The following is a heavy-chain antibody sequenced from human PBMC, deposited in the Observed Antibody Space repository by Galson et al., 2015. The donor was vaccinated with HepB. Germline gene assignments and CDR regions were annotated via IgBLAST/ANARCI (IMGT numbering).Heavy chain of an antibody. Sequence: SLRLSGAASGFTFSSYAMSWVRQAPGKGLEWVSRISGSGDSIYYVDSVKGRFTISRDNSKKTLYLQMNSLRADDTAVYYCGRDSEWELVVGHWGQGTLVTVSS. J-gene: IGHJ4*02. CDR1: GFTFSSYA. CDR2: ISGSGDSI. V-gene: IGHV3-23*01. CDR3: GRDSEWELVVGH. D-gene: IGHD1-26*01.